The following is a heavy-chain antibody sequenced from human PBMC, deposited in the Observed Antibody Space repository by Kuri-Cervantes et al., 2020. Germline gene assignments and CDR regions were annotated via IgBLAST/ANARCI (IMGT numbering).Heavy chain of an antibody. V-gene: IGHV4-4*07. CDR1: GGSISSYY. CDR2: IYTSGVT. J-gene: IGHJ4*02. CDR3: ARGPYGDYPLDY. D-gene: IGHD4-17*01. Sequence: GSLRLSCTVSGGSISSYYWSWIRQPAGKGLEWIGRIYTSGVTNYNPSLKSRVTMSVDTSKNQFSLKLSSVTAADTAVYYCARGPYGDYPLDYWGQGTLVTVSS.